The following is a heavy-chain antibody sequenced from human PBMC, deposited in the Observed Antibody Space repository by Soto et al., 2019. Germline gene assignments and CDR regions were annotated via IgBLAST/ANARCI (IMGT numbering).Heavy chain of an antibody. V-gene: IGHV2-5*01. D-gene: IGHD3-22*01. Sequence: XGLTLWNHPQTLPLTCTFSVFSLITSGVGVGWIRQPPGKALEWLALIYWNDDKRYSPSLKSRLTITKDTSKNQVVLTMTNMDPVDTATYYCAHRLPITTFGYWGQGTLVTVSS. CDR3: AHRLPITTFGY. CDR1: VFSLITSGVG. CDR2: IYWNDDK. J-gene: IGHJ4*02.